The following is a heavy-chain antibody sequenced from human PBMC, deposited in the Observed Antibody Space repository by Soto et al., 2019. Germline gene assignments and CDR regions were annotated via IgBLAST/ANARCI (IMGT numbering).Heavy chain of an antibody. CDR1: DASIHSGGYY. CDR3: ARGLIVMLAGIEELINSHFDS. CDR2: IYYSGTT. V-gene: IGHV4-31*03. D-gene: IGHD2-21*02. J-gene: IGHJ4*02. Sequence: SETLSLTCTVSDASIHSGGYYWSWIRQHPGKGLEWIGFIYYSGTTYYNPSLKGRVTTSVDTSKNQFSLRLSSVTAADTAVYYCARGLIVMLAGIEELINSHFDSWGQGTLVTVSS.